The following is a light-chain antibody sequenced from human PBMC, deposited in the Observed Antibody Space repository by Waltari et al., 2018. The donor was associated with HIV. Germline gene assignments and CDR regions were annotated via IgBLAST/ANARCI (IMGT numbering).Light chain of an antibody. Sequence: QSALTQPASVSGSPGQSITISCTGTSSDVGGYNYVSWYQHHPGKAPKLMIYDVSKPPAGVSNRFSGSKSGNTAALTISGLQAEDEADYYCSSYTSSSTLVFGGGTKLTVL. CDR3: SSYTSSSTLV. CDR2: DVS. V-gene: IGLV2-14*03. CDR1: SSDVGGYNY. J-gene: IGLJ3*02.